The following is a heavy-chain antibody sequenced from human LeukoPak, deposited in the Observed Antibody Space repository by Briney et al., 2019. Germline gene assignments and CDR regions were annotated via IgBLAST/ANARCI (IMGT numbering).Heavy chain of an antibody. CDR3: ARDRRYYGDYYFYGLDV. J-gene: IGHJ6*02. CDR2: ISSSSITI. D-gene: IGHD4-17*01. Sequence: GGSLRLSCAASGFTFSPYSMNWVRQAPGKGLERVSYISSSSITIFYADSVKGRFTISRDIARNSLYLQMNSLRDEDSAVYYCARDRRYYGDYYFYGLDVWGQGTTVTVSS. V-gene: IGHV3-48*02. CDR1: GFTFSPYS.